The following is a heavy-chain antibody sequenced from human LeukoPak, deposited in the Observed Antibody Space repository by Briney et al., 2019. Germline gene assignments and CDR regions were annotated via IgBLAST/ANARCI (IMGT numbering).Heavy chain of an antibody. V-gene: IGHV3-23*01. D-gene: IGHD3-22*01. CDR2: ISGSGGST. CDR1: GFTFSSYA. Sequence: GGSLRLSCAASGFTFSSYAMSWVRQAPGKGLEWVSAISGSGGSTYYADSVKGRFTISRDNPKNTLYLQMNSLRAEDTAVYYCATPNDSSGYFDAYYGMDVWGQGTTVTVSS. CDR3: ATPNDSSGYFDAYYGMDV. J-gene: IGHJ6*02.